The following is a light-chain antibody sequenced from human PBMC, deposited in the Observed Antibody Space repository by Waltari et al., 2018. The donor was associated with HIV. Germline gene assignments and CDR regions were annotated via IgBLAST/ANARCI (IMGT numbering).Light chain of an antibody. CDR3: SSYTTSSTWV. J-gene: IGLJ3*02. Sequence: QSALTQPPSVSGSLGQSVTISCTGTSSYIGAYNRGSWYQQSPGTAPKLRIYEVTHRPSGVPVRFSGSKSGNTASLTISGLQADDEADYYCSSYTTSSTWVCGGGTKLTVL. V-gene: IGLV2-18*02. CDR2: EVT. CDR1: SSYIGAYNR.